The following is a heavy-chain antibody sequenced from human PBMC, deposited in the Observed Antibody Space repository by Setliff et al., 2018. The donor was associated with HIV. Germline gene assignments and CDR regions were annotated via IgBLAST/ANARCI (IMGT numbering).Heavy chain of an antibody. J-gene: IGHJ4*02. CDR1: GGSISSYY. Sequence: KPSETLSLTCTVSGGSISSYYWSWIRQSPGKGLEWLGYIYYSGSTNYNPSLKSRVTISVDTSKNQFSLRLTSVTAADTAIYYCARQVSIPGVAITPVDYWGQGALVTVSS. V-gene: IGHV4-59*08. D-gene: IGHD5-12*01. CDR3: ARQVSIPGVAITPVDY. CDR2: IYYSGST.